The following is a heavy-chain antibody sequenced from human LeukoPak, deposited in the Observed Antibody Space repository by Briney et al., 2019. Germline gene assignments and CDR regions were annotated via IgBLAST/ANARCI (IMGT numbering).Heavy chain of an antibody. CDR3: ARGTPSFGGYYYYYMDV. V-gene: IGHV1-3*01. J-gene: IGHJ6*03. D-gene: IGHD3-16*01. Sequence: ASVKVSCKASGYTFTNYAMHWVRQAPGQRLEGMGWINAGNGNTKYSQKFQGRVTITRDTSASTAYMELSSLRSEDTAVYYCARGTPSFGGYYYYYMDVWGKGTTVTVSS. CDR2: INAGNGNT. CDR1: GYTFTNYA.